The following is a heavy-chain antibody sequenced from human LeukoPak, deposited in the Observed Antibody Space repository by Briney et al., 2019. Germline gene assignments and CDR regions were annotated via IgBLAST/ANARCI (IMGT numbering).Heavy chain of an antibody. CDR3: AKDIGYDSSGYMN. Sequence: GGSLRLSCAASGFTFSSYGMHWVRQAPGKGLEWVSGINWNSGSVGYADSVKGRFTISRDNAKNSLYLQMNSLSTEDTALYYCAKDIGYDSSGYMNWGQGTLVAVSS. V-gene: IGHV3-9*01. CDR2: INWNSGSV. J-gene: IGHJ4*02. D-gene: IGHD3-22*01. CDR1: GFTFSSYG.